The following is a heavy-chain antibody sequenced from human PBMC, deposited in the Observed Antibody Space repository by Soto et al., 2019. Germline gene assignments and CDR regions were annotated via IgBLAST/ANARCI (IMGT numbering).Heavy chain of an antibody. CDR3: ARVFGNYDSSGYYFDPNWFDP. CDR2: INPSGGST. Sequence: ASVKVSCKASGYTFTSYYMHWVRQAPGQGLEWMGIINPSGGSTSYAQKFQGRVTMTTDTSTSTAYMELRSLRSDDTAVYYCARVFGNYDSSGYYFDPNWFDPWGQGTLVTVSS. D-gene: IGHD3-22*01. CDR1: GYTFTSYY. J-gene: IGHJ5*02. V-gene: IGHV1-46*01.